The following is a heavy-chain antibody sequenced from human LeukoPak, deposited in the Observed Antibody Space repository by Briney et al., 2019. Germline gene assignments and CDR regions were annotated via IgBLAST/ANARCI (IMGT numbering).Heavy chain of an antibody. D-gene: IGHD5-24*01. CDR1: EFTFSHFA. V-gene: IGHV3-30*01. CDR3: TRDAYNFNDFDY. CDR2: VSSHGNDG. J-gene: IGHJ4*02. Sequence: GGSLRLSCAVSEFTFSHFALHWVRQAPGKGLEWVAVVSSHGNDGYYADSVKGRFTISRDNSKNTLYLQIDSRRAEDTAIYYCTRDAYNFNDFDYWGQGTLVTVSS.